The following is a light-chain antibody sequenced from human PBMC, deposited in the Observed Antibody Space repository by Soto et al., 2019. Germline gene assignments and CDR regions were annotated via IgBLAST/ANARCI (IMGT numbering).Light chain of an antibody. V-gene: IGKV1-5*02. J-gene: IGKJ1*01. CDR3: QQYSNYSGA. CDR2: DAS. CDR1: QSISSW. Sequence: DIQMTQSPSTLSASVGDRITIICRASQSISSWLAWYQQKPGKAPKVLIYDASRLESGVPSRFSGSASGTEFTLTISSLQTDDFATYYCQQYSNYSGAFGQGTKVDIK.